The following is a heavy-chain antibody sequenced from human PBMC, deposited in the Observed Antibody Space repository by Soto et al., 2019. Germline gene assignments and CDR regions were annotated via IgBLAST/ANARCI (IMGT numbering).Heavy chain of an antibody. Sequence: GASVKVSCKASGGTFSSYAISWVRQAPGQGLEWMGGIIPIFGTANYAQKFQGRVTITADESTSTAYMELSSLRSEDTAVYYCARVEFYYDSSGYYGGALRYWGQGTLVTVSS. CDR2: IIPIFGTA. V-gene: IGHV1-69*13. J-gene: IGHJ4*02. CDR1: GGTFSSYA. CDR3: ARVEFYYDSSGYYGGALRY. D-gene: IGHD3-22*01.